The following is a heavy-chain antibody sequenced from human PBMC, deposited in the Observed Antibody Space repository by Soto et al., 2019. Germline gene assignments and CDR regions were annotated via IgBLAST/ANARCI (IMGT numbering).Heavy chain of an antibody. CDR2: ISSSSSYI. Sequence: EVQLVESGGGLVKPGGSLRLSCAASGFTFSSYSMNWVRQAPGKGLEWVSSISSSSSYIYYADSVKGGFTISRDNDRNFLYLKMNSLRAEDTAVYYCARDITSYSGSYYHDEYFQHRGQGTMVTVPS. CDR3: ARDITSYSGSYYHDEYFQH. J-gene: IGHJ1*01. D-gene: IGHD1-26*01. V-gene: IGHV3-21*01. CDR1: GFTFSSYS.